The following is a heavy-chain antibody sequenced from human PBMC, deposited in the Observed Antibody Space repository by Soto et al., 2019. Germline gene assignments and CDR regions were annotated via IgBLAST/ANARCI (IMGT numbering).Heavy chain of an antibody. CDR2: IWYDGSNK. D-gene: IGHD3-16*01. J-gene: IGHJ6*02. CDR1: GLTFSSYG. Sequence: GGSLRLSCAASGLTFSSYGMHWVRQAPGKGLEWVAVIWYDGSNKYYADSVKGRFTISRDNSKNTLYLQMNSLRAEDTAVYYCARDNLPARPILWGAYYYYGMDVWGQGTTVTVSS. CDR3: ARDNLPARPILWGAYYYYGMDV. V-gene: IGHV3-33*01.